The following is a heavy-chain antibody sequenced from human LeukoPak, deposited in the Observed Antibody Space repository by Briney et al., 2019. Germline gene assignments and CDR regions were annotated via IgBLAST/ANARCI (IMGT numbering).Heavy chain of an antibody. CDR1: GFAVSDSF. V-gene: IGHV3-53*01. Sequence: HSGGSLRLSCAASGFAVSDSFMTWVRQAPGKGLEWVSVLYSGGGTFYADSVKGRFTISRDNSKNMLYLQMNSLRAEDTAVYYCARAGGLRIAVAPIDCWGQGTLVTVSS. D-gene: IGHD6-19*01. J-gene: IGHJ4*02. CDR2: LYSGGGT. CDR3: ARAGGLRIAVAPIDC.